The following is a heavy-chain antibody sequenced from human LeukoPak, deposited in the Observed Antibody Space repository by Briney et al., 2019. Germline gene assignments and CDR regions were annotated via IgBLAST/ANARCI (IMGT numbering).Heavy chain of an antibody. V-gene: IGHV4-39*07. J-gene: IGHJ4*02. CDR2: IYYSGST. CDR1: GGSISSSSYY. CDR3: ARGSGMATTSFDY. Sequence: PSETLSLTCTVSGGSISSSSYYWGWIRQPPGKGLEWIGSIYYSGSTYYNPSLKSRVTISVDTSKNQFSLKLSSVTAADTAVYYCARGSGMATTSFDYWGQGTLVTVSS. D-gene: IGHD5-24*01.